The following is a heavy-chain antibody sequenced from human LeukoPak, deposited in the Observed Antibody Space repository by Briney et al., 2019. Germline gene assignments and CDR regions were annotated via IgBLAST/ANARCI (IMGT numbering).Heavy chain of an antibody. V-gene: IGHV4-59*08. CDR2: IYHSATT. J-gene: IGHJ4*02. CDR3: ARTLGMTGVGGWNYCFDY. D-gene: IGHD6-19*01. CDR1: GGSIRSDH. Sequence: SETLSLTCTVSGGSIRSDHWSWLRQPPGKGLEWIGYIYHSATTNYNPSLDSRVTLSLDTSKNQFSLRLTSVTAADTAIYYCARTLGMTGVGGWNYCFDYWGQGSRVTVSS.